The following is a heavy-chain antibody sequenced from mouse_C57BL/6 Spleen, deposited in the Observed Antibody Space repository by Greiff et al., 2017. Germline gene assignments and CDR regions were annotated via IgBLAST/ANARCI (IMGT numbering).Heavy chain of an antibody. CDR2: IYPGNSDT. CDR1: GYTFTSYW. V-gene: IGHV1-5*01. Sequence: VQLKESGTVLARPGASVKMSCKTSGYTFTSYWMHWVKQRPGQGLEWIGAIYPGNSDTSYNQKFKGKVKLTAVTSASTAYMELSSLTNADSAVYYCTRSTDGYYYFDYWGQGTTLTVSS. J-gene: IGHJ2*01. D-gene: IGHD2-3*01. CDR3: TRSTDGYYYFDY.